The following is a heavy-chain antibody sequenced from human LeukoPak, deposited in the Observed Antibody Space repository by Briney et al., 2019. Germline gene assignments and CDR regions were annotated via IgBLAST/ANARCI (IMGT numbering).Heavy chain of an antibody. CDR3: TRAHYDFWSGFNYYYYMDV. CDR2: IRSKAYGGTT. D-gene: IGHD3-3*01. V-gene: IGHV3-49*04. J-gene: IGHJ6*03. Sequence: GGSLRLSCTASGFTFGDYAMSWVRQAPGKGLEGVGFIRSKAYGGTTEYAASVKGRFTISRDDSKSIAYLQMNSLKTEDTAVYYCTRAHYDFWSGFNYYYYMDVWGKGTTVTVSS. CDR1: GFTFGDYA.